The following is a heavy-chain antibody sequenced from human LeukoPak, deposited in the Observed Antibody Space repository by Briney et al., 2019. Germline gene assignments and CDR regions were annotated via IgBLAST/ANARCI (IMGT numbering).Heavy chain of an antibody. J-gene: IGHJ4*02. CDR2: ISYDGSNK. V-gene: IGHV3-30*18. CDR3: AKDGNDGDYGGDY. CDR1: GFTFSSYG. D-gene: IGHD4-17*01. Sequence: GGSLRLSCAASGFTFSSYGMHWVRQAPGKGLERVAVISYDGSNKYYADSVKGRFTISRDNSKNTLYLQMNSLRAEDTAVYYCAKDGNDGDYGGDYWGQGTLVTVSS.